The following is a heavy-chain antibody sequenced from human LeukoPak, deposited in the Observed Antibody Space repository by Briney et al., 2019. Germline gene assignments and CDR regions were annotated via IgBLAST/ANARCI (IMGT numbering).Heavy chain of an antibody. Sequence: PGGSLRLSCAASGFTFKSHWMHWVRQSPGKGLVWASRLSTDSTRENYADSVKGRFTVSRDNAKNTLYLQLNSLRVDDTAVYYCARGERRGPLDYWGQGTLVTVSS. CDR1: GFTFKSHW. CDR3: ARGERRGPLDY. D-gene: IGHD1-1*01. V-gene: IGHV3-74*01. J-gene: IGHJ4*02. CDR2: LSTDSTRE.